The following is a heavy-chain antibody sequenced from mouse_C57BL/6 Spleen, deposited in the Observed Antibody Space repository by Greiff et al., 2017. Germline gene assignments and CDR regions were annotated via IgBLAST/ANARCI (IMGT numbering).Heavy chain of an antibody. Sequence: EVNLVESGPELVKPGASVKIPCKASGYTFTDYNMDWVKQSHGKSLEWIGDINPNNGGTIYNQKFKGKATLTVDKSSSTAYMELRSLTSEDTAVYYCAREGAMFPAMDYWGQGTSVTVSS. CDR3: AREGAMFPAMDY. CDR2: INPNNGGT. CDR1: GYTFTDYN. V-gene: IGHV1-18*01. J-gene: IGHJ4*01. D-gene: IGHD1-1*02.